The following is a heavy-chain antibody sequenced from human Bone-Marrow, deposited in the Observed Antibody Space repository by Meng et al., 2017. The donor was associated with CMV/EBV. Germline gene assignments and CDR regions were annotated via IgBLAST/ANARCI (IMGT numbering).Heavy chain of an antibody. V-gene: IGHV1-8*01. Sequence: ASVKVSCKTSGYTFTSYDVSRVRQATGQGLEWMGWMNPNSCNTGYVQKFQGRVTMTRSTSRSTAYMELSTLRSEDTAVYYCARDKPTTISTSDAFDIWGQGTMVTVSS. CDR1: GYTFTSYD. J-gene: IGHJ3*02. CDR2: MNPNSCNT. D-gene: IGHD4-11*01. CDR3: ARDKPTTISTSDAFDI.